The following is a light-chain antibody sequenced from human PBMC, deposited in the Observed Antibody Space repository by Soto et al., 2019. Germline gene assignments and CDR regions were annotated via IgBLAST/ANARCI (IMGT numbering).Light chain of an antibody. Sequence: DMVMTQSPLSLPVTPGEPASISCRSSQSLLYSNGYNYLDWYLQRPGQSPQLLIYLGSNRASGVPDRFSVSGSGTDFTLKISRVEAEDVGVYYCMQALQAPLTFGGGTKVEI. CDR3: MQALQAPLT. J-gene: IGKJ4*01. V-gene: IGKV2-28*01. CDR2: LGS. CDR1: QSLLYSNGYNY.